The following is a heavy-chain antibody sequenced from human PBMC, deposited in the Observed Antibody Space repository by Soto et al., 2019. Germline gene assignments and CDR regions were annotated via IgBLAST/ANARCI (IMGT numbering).Heavy chain of an antibody. CDR2: VYYTGST. D-gene: IGHD3-3*01. Sequence: SETLSLTCTLSGGSISRYYWSWIRQPPGKGLEWIGYVYYTGSTNYNPSLKSRVTISLDRSKNHFSLKLSSVAAADTAVYYCARLGNHFWRDYWTPDYWGQGILVTASS. V-gene: IGHV4-59*08. J-gene: IGHJ4*02. CDR3: ARLGNHFWRDYWTPDY. CDR1: GGSISRYY.